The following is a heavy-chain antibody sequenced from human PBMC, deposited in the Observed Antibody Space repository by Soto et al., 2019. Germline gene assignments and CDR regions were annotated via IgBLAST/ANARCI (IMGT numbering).Heavy chain of an antibody. J-gene: IGHJ4*02. V-gene: IGHV3-30*18. CDR3: ANPERGSYFAY. CDR1: GFTFNKYG. D-gene: IGHD3-16*01. Sequence: QVQLVESGGSVVQPGRSLRLSCAASGFTFNKYGMHWVRQAPGKGLEWVAAISNDGSSEYYADSVLGRFTISRDNPKNTLYLQMNSLKSEDTAVYSCANPERGSYFAYWGQGTLVTVSS. CDR2: ISNDGSSE.